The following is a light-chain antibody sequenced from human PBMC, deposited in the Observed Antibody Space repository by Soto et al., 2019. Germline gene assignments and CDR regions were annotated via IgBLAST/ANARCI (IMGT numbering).Light chain of an antibody. Sequence: EIVMTQSPDTLSVSPGERATLSCRASQSVSDRVVWYQQKSGQAPSLLIYAASTRAAGVPARFCGSGSGTEFTLTISSLQSEDFAVYFCQQYADWPKSFGQGTKVDIK. J-gene: IGKJ1*01. CDR2: AAS. V-gene: IGKV3-15*01. CDR1: QSVSDR. CDR3: QQYADWPKS.